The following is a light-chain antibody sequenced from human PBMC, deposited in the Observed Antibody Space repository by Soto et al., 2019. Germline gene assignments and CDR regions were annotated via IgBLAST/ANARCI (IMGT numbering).Light chain of an antibody. J-gene: IGLJ3*02. CDR3: SSFTSSNTWV. V-gene: IGLV2-14*01. CDR1: SSDVGGYNY. CDR2: EVS. Sequence: QSALTQPASVSGSPGQSITISCTGTSSDVGGYNYVSWYQQHPGKAPKLKIYEVSNRPSGVSDRFSGSKSGNTASLTISGLRAEDEADYYGSSFTSSNTWVFGGGTKLTVL.